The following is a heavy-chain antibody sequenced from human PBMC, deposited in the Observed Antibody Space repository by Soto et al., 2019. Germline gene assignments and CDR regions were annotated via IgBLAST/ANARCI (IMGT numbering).Heavy chain of an antibody. J-gene: IGHJ6*02. CDR2: IIPIFGTA. Sequence: SVKVSCKASGGTFSSYAIGWVRQAPGQGLEWMGGIIPIFGTANYAQKFQGRVTITADESTSTAYMELSSRRSEDTAVYYCARDVRAVAGTGIYYYYYGMDVWGQGTTVTVSS. CDR3: ARDVRAVAGTGIYYYYYGMDV. V-gene: IGHV1-69*13. D-gene: IGHD6-19*01. CDR1: GGTFSSYA.